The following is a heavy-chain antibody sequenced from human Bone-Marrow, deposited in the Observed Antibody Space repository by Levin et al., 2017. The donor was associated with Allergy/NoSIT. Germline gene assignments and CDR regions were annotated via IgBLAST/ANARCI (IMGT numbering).Heavy chain of an antibody. CDR2: ISSSSSYI. V-gene: IGHV3-21*01. J-gene: IGHJ6*02. Sequence: KSGGSLRLSCAASGFTFSNYNMNWFRQAPGKGLEWVSSISSSSSYIYYADSVKGRFTISRDNAKNSLYLQMNSLRAEDTAVYYCARDNLLLWFGELSRYGMDVWGQGTTVTVSS. CDR3: ARDNLLLWFGELSRYGMDV. D-gene: IGHD3-10*01. CDR1: GFTFSNYN.